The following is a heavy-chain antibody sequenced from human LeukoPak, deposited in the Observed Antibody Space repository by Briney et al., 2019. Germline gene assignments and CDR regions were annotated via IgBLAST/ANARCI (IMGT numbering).Heavy chain of an antibody. D-gene: IGHD6-19*01. V-gene: IGHV3-33*01. CDR2: IWYDGSNK. CDR1: GFTFSSYG. CDR3: ARKDYGLAVAGTG. J-gene: IGHJ4*02. Sequence: GGSLRLSCAASGFTFSSYGMHWVRQAPGKGLEWVAVIWYDGSNKYYADSVKGRFTISRDNSKNTLYLQMNSLRAEDTAVYYCARKDYGLAVAGTGWGQGTLVTVSS.